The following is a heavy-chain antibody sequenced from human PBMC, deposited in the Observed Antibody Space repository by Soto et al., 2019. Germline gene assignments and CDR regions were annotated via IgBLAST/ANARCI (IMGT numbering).Heavy chain of an antibody. CDR1: GFTFSSYA. J-gene: IGHJ4*02. Sequence: QVPLVESGGGVVQPGRSLRLSCAASGFTFSSYAMHWVRQAPGKGLEWVAVISYDGSNKYYADSVKGRFTISRDNSKNTLYLQMNSLRAEDTAVYYCASRGYCSGGSCYGSFDYWGQRTLVTVSS. CDR2: ISYDGSNK. CDR3: ASRGYCSGGSCYGSFDY. V-gene: IGHV3-30-3*01. D-gene: IGHD2-15*01.